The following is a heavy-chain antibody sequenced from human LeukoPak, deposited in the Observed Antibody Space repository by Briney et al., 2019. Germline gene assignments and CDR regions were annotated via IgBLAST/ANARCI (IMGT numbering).Heavy chain of an antibody. J-gene: IGHJ6*02. CDR3: ARERDGYNPSYYYYGMDV. CDR2: ISSSSSYI. V-gene: IGHV3-21*01. Sequence: GGSLRLSCAASGFTFSSYSMNWVRQAPGKGLEWVSSISSSSSYIYYADSVKGRFTISRDNAKNSLYLQMNSLRAEDTAVYYCARERDGYNPSYYYYGMDVWGQGTTVTVSS. D-gene: IGHD5-24*01. CDR1: GFTFSSYS.